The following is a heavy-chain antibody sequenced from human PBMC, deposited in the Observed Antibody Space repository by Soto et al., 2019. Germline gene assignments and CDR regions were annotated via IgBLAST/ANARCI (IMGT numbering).Heavy chain of an antibody. Sequence: QVQLVESGGGVVQPGRSLRLSCAASGFTFSSYAMKWVRQAPGKGLEWVAVISFDGSNKYYADSVKGRFTISRDNSKNTLYLQMNSLRAEDTAVYYCAKDRVITRAAVDYWGQGTLVTVSS. D-gene: IGHD3-22*01. J-gene: IGHJ4*02. CDR1: GFTFSSYA. CDR3: AKDRVITRAAVDY. V-gene: IGHV3-30-3*01. CDR2: ISFDGSNK.